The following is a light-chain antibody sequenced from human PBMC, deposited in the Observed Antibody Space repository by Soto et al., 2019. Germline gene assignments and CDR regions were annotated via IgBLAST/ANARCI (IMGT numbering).Light chain of an antibody. J-gene: IGKJ1*01. CDR2: WAS. CDR1: QSLLH. CDR3: QQYYTTPVT. V-gene: IGKV4-1*01. Sequence: DIVMTQSPDSLAVSLGERATINCKSSQSLLHLAWYQQKPGQPPKLLIYWASTRESGVPDRFSGSGSGTDFTLTISSLQAEDVAVYYCQQYYTTPVTSGQGTKVEIK.